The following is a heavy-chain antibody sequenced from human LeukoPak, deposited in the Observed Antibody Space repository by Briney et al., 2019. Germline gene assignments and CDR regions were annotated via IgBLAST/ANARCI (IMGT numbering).Heavy chain of an antibody. CDR3: ARFIFPYYFDY. D-gene: IGHD2-21*01. J-gene: IGHJ4*02. V-gene: IGHV3-11*01. CDR2: ISSSGITI. Sequence: PGGSLRLSCAASGFIFSDYYMSWIRQAPGKGLEWVSYISSSGITIYYADSVKGRFTISRDNSKNTLSLQMSSLRAEDTAVYFCARFIFPYYFDYWGQGALVTVSS. CDR1: GFIFSDYY.